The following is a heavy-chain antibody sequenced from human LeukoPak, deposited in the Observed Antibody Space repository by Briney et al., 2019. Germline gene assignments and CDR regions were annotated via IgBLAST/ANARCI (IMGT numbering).Heavy chain of an antibody. J-gene: IGHJ6*02. CDR2: ISSSGGYI. CDR1: KFTLSTYA. Sequence: TAGGSLRLSCAASKFTLSTYAMNWVRQAPGKGLEWVSSISSSGGYIYYGDSVKGRFTMSRDNAKNSLYLQMNSLRAEDTAVYYCVRTAHPDYYYYGMDVWGQGTTVTVSS. D-gene: IGHD2-21*02. V-gene: IGHV3-21*01. CDR3: VRTAHPDYYYYGMDV.